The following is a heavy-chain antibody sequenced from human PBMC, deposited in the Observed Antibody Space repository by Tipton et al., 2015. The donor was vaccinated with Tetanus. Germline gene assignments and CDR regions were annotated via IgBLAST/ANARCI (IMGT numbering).Heavy chain of an antibody. Sequence: SLRLFCAASGFTFSNYAMTWVRQAPGKGLEWVSAISGSGDNTYYADSVKGRFTISKDDSENTLYLQMNSLRAEDTAVYYCAKDRGPHYDTSGFQHWGQGTLVTVSA. D-gene: IGHD3-22*01. J-gene: IGHJ1*01. CDR2: ISGSGDNT. CDR3: AKDRGPHYDTSGFQH. V-gene: IGHV3-23*01. CDR1: GFTFSNYA.